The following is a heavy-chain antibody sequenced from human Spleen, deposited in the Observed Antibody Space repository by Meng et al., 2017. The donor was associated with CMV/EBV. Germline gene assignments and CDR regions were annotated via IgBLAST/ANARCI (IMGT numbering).Heavy chain of an antibody. CDR2: ISWNSGDL. V-gene: IGHV3-9*01. CDR1: GFTFNDYA. CDR3: VKDFYCSSTSCFFGYYYGLDV. J-gene: IGHJ6*02. D-gene: IGHD2-2*01. Sequence: GGSLRLSCAAPGFTFNDYAMHWVRQAPGKGLEWVSGISWNSGDLGYADSVKGRFTISRDNAKNSLYLQMNSLRTEDTALYYCVKDFYCSSTSCFFGYYYGLDVWGQGTTVTVSS.